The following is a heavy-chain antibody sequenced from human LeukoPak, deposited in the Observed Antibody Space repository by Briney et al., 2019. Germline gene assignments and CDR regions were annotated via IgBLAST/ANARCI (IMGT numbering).Heavy chain of an antibody. D-gene: IGHD3-16*02. Sequence: GGSLRLSCAASGFTFSSYWMSWVRQAPGKGLEWVADIKQDGSEKYYVDSVKGRFTISRDNAKNSLYLQMNSLRVEDTAVYYCARVHAWGSYPALMNYWGQGTLVTVSS. CDR3: ARVHAWGSYPALMNY. CDR1: GFTFSSYW. J-gene: IGHJ4*02. V-gene: IGHV3-7*01. CDR2: IKQDGSEK.